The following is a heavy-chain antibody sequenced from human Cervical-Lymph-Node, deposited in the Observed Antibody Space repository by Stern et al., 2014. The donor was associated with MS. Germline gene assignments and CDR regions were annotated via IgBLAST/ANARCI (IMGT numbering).Heavy chain of an antibody. D-gene: IGHD6-13*01. J-gene: IGHJ5*02. CDR3: AREEQQLVHGNWFDP. CDR2: IYHSGST. V-gene: IGHV4-38-2*02. Sequence: QVQLQESGPGLVKPSETLSLTCTVSGYSISSGYYWGWIRQPPGKGLEWXGTIYHSGSTHSNPSLKSRVTISVDTPKNQFSLKLSSVTAADTAVYYCAREEQQLVHGNWFDPWGQGTLVTVSS. CDR1: GYSISSGYY.